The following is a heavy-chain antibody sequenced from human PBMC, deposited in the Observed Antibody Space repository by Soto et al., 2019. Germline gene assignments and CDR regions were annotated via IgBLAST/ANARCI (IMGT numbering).Heavy chain of an antibody. J-gene: IGHJ6*02. Sequence: VKVSCKASGYSFTSYYMHWVRQAPVQGLEWMGIINPSGGITTYAQKFQGRVTMTWDTSTSTVYMDLSSLRSEDTAVYYCASSPGYSRSRYGIPTDLRHPMDVWGQGTKVTVYS. V-gene: IGHV1-46*01. CDR3: ASSPGYSRSRYGIPTDLRHPMDV. CDR1: GYSFTSYY. D-gene: IGHD6-13*01. CDR2: INPSGGIT.